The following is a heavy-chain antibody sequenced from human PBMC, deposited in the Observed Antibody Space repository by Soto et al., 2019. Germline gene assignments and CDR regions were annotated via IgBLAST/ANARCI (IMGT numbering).Heavy chain of an antibody. J-gene: IGHJ4*02. V-gene: IGHV4-4*02. Sequence: QVQLQESGPGLVTPSGTLSVTCAVSSGSISSSYWWSWVRQPPGERLEWIGEIHHSWDTNYNPSLKSRVTISVDKSKNQFSLRLRSVTAADTAVSYCASIDYGSGSDYNFDYWGQGTLVTVSS. D-gene: IGHD3-10*01. CDR2: IHHSWDT. CDR1: SGSISSSYW. CDR3: ASIDYGSGSDYNFDY.